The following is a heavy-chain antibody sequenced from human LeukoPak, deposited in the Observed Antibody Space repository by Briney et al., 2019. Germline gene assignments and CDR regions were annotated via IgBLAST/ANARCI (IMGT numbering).Heavy chain of an antibody. CDR3: ARVVKYRSGPLTDLLPYYFDY. CDR1: GYTFTSYA. Sequence: ASVKVSCKASGYTFTSYAMHWVRQAPGQRLEWMGWINAGNGNTKYSQEFQGRVTITRDTSASTAYMKLSSLRSEDMAVYYCARVVKYRSGPLTDLLPYYFDYWGQGTLVTVSS. CDR2: INAGNGNT. J-gene: IGHJ4*02. D-gene: IGHD6-19*01. V-gene: IGHV1-3*03.